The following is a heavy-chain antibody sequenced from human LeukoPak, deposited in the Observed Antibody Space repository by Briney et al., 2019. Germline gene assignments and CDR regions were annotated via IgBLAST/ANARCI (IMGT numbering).Heavy chain of an antibody. CDR1: GASISSYY. V-gene: IGHV4-59*01. D-gene: IGHD3-22*01. Sequence: SETLSLTCTVSGASISSYYWSWIRQPPGKGLEWIGYIYYSRSTSYNPSLKSRVTISVDTSKNQFSLKLSSVTAADTAVYYCARDRDYYDSSMDYWGQGTLVTVSS. CDR2: IYYSRST. J-gene: IGHJ4*02. CDR3: ARDRDYYDSSMDY.